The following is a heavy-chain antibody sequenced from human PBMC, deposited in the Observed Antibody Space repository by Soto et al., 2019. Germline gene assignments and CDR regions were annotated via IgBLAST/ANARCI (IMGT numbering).Heavy chain of an antibody. CDR3: ARDKITGLFDY. CDR2: INHSGST. CDR1: GGTFSGYY. Sequence: SETLSLTCAVYGGTFSGYYWTWIRQPPGTGLEWIGVINHSGSTNYHPSLKSRVTISVDTSKNQFSLKLTSVTAAVTVVDHCARDKITGLFDYWGQGTLVTASS. D-gene: IGHD2-8*02. V-gene: IGHV4-34*01. J-gene: IGHJ4*02.